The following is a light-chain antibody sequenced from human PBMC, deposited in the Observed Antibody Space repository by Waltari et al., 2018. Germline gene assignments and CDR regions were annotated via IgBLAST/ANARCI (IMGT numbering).Light chain of an antibody. CDR2: EAS. V-gene: IGKV3-20*01. CDR3: QNHERLPAT. CDR1: QSIGRY. J-gene: IGKJ1*01. Sequence: EIMLTQSPGTLSLSPGERATLSCRASQSIGRYLVWYQQKPGQAPRLLMYEASRRATGIPDRFSGSGSGTDFSLTISRLEPEDFAVYYCQNHERLPATFCQGTKVEIK.